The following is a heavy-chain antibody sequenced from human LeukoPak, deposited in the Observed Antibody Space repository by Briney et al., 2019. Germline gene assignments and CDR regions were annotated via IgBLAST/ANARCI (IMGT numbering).Heavy chain of an antibody. CDR2: INPNSGGT. CDR1: GDTFTGYY. V-gene: IGHV1-2*02. Sequence: PWASVKVSCKASGDTFTGYYLHWVRQAPGQGLEWMGWINPNSGGTNYAQNFLGRVTMTRDTSISTAYVELSRLRSDDTAVYYCARGVLFNYYGSGSYDRDKGFYYWGQGTLVTVSS. D-gene: IGHD3-10*01. J-gene: IGHJ4*02. CDR3: ARGVLFNYYGSGSYDRDKGFYY.